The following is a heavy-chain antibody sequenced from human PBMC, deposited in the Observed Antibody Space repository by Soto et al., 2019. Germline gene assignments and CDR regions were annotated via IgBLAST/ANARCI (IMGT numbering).Heavy chain of an antibody. Sequence: QLQLQESGSGLVKPSQTLSLTCAVSGGSISSGGYSWSWIRQPPGKDLEWIGYIYHTGSTYYSPSLMSRVTISVDRPKNQFSLKLRSVTAADTAVYYCAGTAGYCSGGSCYRGFDPWGQGTPVTVSS. D-gene: IGHD2-15*01. CDR1: GGSISSGGYS. V-gene: IGHV4-30-2*01. CDR2: IYHTGST. J-gene: IGHJ5*02. CDR3: AGTAGYCSGGSCYRGFDP.